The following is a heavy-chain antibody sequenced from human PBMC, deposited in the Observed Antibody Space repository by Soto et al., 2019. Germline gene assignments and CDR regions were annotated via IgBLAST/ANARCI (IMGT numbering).Heavy chain of an antibody. CDR1: GFSFSTYA. CDR2: ISAGGGNT. J-gene: IGHJ5*02. V-gene: IGHV3-23*01. D-gene: IGHD2-2*01. Sequence: EVQLLESGGGLVQPGGSLRLSCAVSGFSFSTYAMSWVRQAPGKGLEWVSGISAGGGNTYYADSVRGRFTISRDNSKNTLYLQITSQRAEDTAFYYCAKHAEYQLVSWFDPWGEGTLVTVSS. CDR3: AKHAEYQLVSWFDP.